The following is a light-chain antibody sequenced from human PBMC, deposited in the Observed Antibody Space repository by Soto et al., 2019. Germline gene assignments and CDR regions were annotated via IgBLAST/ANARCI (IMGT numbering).Light chain of an antibody. Sequence: QSALTQPRSVSGSPGQSVTLSCTGTSSDVGGYHYVSWYQHHPGKAPKIIIYDVNKRPSGVPDRFSGSKSGNTASLTISGLQTEDEADYYCCSYAGSYNLVFGGGTQLTVL. V-gene: IGLV2-11*01. CDR1: SSDVGGYHY. CDR3: CSYAGSYNLV. J-gene: IGLJ2*01. CDR2: DVN.